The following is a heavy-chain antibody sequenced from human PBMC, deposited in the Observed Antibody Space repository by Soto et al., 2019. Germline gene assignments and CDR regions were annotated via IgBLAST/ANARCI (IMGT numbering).Heavy chain of an antibody. J-gene: IGHJ4*02. CDR1: GFTLRNYA. V-gene: IGHV3-23*01. CDR3: AKAKNDYNWDNRPPFDY. CDR2: ISANDVGT. D-gene: IGHD1-20*01. Sequence: GSLRLSCEASGFTLRNYAMTWVRQAPGKGLEWVSLISANDVGTYYAESVKTRFTISTDQSRNTVYLQMDSLRADDTAIYYCAKAKNDYNWDNRPPFDYWGQGTLVTVSS.